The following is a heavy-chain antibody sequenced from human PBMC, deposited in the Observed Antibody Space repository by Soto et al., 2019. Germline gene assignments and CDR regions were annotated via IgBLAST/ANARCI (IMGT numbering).Heavy chain of an antibody. V-gene: IGHV3-48*03. CDR1: RFTFSTYE. CDR3: VRYCSTTLCNGVATRTFDY. CDR2: ISSSGYTV. Sequence: GGSLRLSCAASRFTFSTYEMNWVRQAPGKGLEWVSYISSSGYTVYYADSVKGRFTISRDNTRNSLYLQMKSMRDEDTALYYCVRYCSTTLCNGVATRTFDYWGPGPLLTVSS. J-gene: IGHJ4*02. D-gene: IGHD2-2*01.